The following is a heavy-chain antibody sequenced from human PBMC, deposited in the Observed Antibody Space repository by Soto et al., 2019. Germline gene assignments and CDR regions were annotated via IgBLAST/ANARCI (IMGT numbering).Heavy chain of an antibody. CDR2: ISHDGHA. V-gene: IGHV4-39*01. J-gene: IGHJ5*02. CDR3: ARQVYGVYLGGNWFDP. CDR1: GDSISDTRYY. Sequence: PSETLSLTCSVLGDSISDTRYYWGWIRQSPEKGLEWIGSISHDGHAYYNPSLKSRVTLFADTSRNQFSLKMKSVTVADTALYFCARQVYGVYLGGNWFDPWGQGALVTVSS. D-gene: IGHD4-17*01.